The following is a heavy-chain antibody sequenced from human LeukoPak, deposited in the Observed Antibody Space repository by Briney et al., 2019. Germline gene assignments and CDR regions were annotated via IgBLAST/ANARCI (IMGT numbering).Heavy chain of an antibody. CDR2: ISGSGGST. Sequence: GGSLRLSCAASGFTFSSYAMSWVRQAPGKGLEWVSAISGSGGSTYYADSVKGRFTISRDNSKNTLYLQMNSLRAEDTAVYYCAKEGSSGYYRLAYYFDYWGQGTLVTVSS. CDR3: AKEGSSGYYRLAYYFDY. D-gene: IGHD3-22*01. CDR1: GFTFSSYA. J-gene: IGHJ4*02. V-gene: IGHV3-23*01.